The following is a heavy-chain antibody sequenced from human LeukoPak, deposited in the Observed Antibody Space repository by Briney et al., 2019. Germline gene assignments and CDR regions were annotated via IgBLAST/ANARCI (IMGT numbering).Heavy chain of an antibody. CDR3: ASRRSWYLRWFDP. Sequence: PSETLSLTCTVSGGSISSSSYYWSWIRQPPGKGLEWIGEINHSGSTNYNPSLKSRVTISVDTSKNQFSLKLSSVTAADTAVYYCASRRSWYLRWFDPWGQGTLVTVSS. J-gene: IGHJ5*02. CDR1: GGSISSSSYY. V-gene: IGHV4-39*07. D-gene: IGHD6-13*01. CDR2: INHSGST.